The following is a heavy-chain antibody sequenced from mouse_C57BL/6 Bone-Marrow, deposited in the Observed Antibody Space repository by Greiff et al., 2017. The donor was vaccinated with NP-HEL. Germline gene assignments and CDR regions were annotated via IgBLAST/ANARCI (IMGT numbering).Heavy chain of an antibody. V-gene: IGHV1-50*01. Sequence: QVQLQQPGAELVKPGASVKLSCKASGYTFTSYWMQWVKQRPGQGLEWIGEIDPSDSYTNYNQKFKGKATLTVDTSSSTAYMQLSSLTSEDSAVYCCARSPYYYDSSSFDNWGQGTTLPVSS. CDR1: GYTFTSYW. CDR2: IDPSDSYT. D-gene: IGHD1-1*01. J-gene: IGHJ2*01. CDR3: ARSPYYYDSSSFDN.